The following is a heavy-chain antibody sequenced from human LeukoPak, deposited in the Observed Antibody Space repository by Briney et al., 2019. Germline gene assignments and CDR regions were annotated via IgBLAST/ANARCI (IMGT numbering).Heavy chain of an antibody. Sequence: GESLKISCKGSGYSFTSYWIGWVRQMPGKGLEWMGIIYPGDSDTRYSPSFQGQVTISADKSISTAYLQWSNLKASDTAMYYCARVGYCSGGSCSVGAFDIWGQGTMVTVSS. CDR2: IYPGDSDT. D-gene: IGHD2-15*01. V-gene: IGHV5-51*01. J-gene: IGHJ3*02. CDR1: GYSFTSYW. CDR3: ARVGYCSGGSCSVGAFDI.